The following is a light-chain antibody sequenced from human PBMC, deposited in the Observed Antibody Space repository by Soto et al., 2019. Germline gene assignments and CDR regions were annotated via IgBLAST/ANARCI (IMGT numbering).Light chain of an antibody. J-gene: IGLJ2*01. CDR2: EVS. CDR3: SSYGGSNNLV. CDR1: SSDVGGYSY. V-gene: IGLV2-8*01. Sequence: QSALTQPPSASGSPGQSVTISCTGASSDVGGYSYVSWYQQHPGKAPKLMIYEVSKRPSGVPDRFSGSKSGNTASLTVSGLQAEDEADYYCSSYGGSNNLVFGGGTQVTVL.